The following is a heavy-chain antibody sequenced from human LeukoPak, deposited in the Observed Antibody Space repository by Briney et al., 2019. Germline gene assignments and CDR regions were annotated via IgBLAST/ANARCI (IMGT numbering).Heavy chain of an antibody. CDR2: IKQGGGET. D-gene: IGHD4/OR15-4a*01. J-gene: IGHJ4*02. V-gene: IGHV3-7*03. CDR3: ARGPHYGARTDHLDY. CDR1: GFTFSRHW. Sequence: PGGSLRLSCAGSGFTFSRHWRNWVRQAPGKGLEWVANIKQGGGETNYVGSVKGRFTVSRDDANKLVYLQMDSLRADDTAIYYCARGPHYGARTDHLDYWGQGTLVTVSS.